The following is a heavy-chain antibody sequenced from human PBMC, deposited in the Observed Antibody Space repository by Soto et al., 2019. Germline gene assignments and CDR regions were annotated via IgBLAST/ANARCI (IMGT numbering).Heavy chain of an antibody. Sequence: ASVKVSCKASGYTFTNYAMHWVRQAPGQRLEWMGWINAGNGNTKYSQKFQGRVTITRDTSTSTAYMELRSLRSDDTAVYYCARGRRITMIVVAPYYFDYWGQGTLVTVSS. J-gene: IGHJ4*02. CDR2: INAGNGNT. CDR1: GYTFTNYA. D-gene: IGHD3-22*01. V-gene: IGHV1-3*01. CDR3: ARGRRITMIVVAPYYFDY.